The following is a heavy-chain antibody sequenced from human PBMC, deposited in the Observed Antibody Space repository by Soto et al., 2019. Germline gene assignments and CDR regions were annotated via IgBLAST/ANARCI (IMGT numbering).Heavy chain of an antibody. CDR3: AKDLGFGDLGDGMDV. CDR1: GFTFSDYG. D-gene: IGHD3-10*01. Sequence: SLRLSCAASGFTFSDYGMHWVRQAPGKGLEWVAVISYDGSNKYDVDSVKGRFTTSRDNSKNTLYLQMNSLRAEDTAVYYCAKDLGFGDLGDGMDVWGQGTTVTVSS. J-gene: IGHJ6*02. V-gene: IGHV3-30*18. CDR2: ISYDGSNK.